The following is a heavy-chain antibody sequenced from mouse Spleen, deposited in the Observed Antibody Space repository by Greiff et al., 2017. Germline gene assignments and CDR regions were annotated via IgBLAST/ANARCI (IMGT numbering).Heavy chain of an antibody. V-gene: IGHV1-59*01. J-gene: IGHJ2*01. D-gene: IGHD2-1*01. CDR2: IDPSDSYT. CDR1: GYTFTSYW. CDR3: ARRDYDGREDY. Sequence: VQLQQPGAELVRPGTSVKLSCKASGYTFTSYWMHWVKQRPGQGLEWIGVIDPSDSYTNYNQKFKGKATLTVDTSSSTAYMQLSSLTSEDSAVYYCARRDYDGREDYWGQGTTLTVSS.